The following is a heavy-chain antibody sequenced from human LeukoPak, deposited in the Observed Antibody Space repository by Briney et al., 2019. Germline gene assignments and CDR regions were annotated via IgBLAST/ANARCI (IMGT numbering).Heavy chain of an antibody. Sequence: GGSLRLSCVASGFTSSNYWIHWVRQAPGKGLVWVARINSDGRSIVYADSVKGRFTLSRDNAKNTLYLQMNSLRAEDTAVYYCARDLCSGGSCYSDFDYWGQGALVTVSS. V-gene: IGHV3-74*01. J-gene: IGHJ4*02. CDR2: INSDGRSI. CDR1: GFTSSNYW. D-gene: IGHD2-15*01. CDR3: ARDLCSGGSCYSDFDY.